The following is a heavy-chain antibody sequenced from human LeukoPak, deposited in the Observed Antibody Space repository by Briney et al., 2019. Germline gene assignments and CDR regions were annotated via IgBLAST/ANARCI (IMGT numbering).Heavy chain of an antibody. Sequence: SETLSLTCAVYGGSFSGDYWSWIRQPPGKGLEWIGEIHRSGNTNYNPSLKSRVTISADTDTNQFSLTLYSVTAADTAVYYCAGEGDYWHRFDDWGRGILVTVSS. CDR1: GGSFSGDY. CDR3: AGEGDYWHRFDD. CDR2: IHRSGNT. D-gene: IGHD4-17*01. J-gene: IGHJ4*02. V-gene: IGHV4-34*01.